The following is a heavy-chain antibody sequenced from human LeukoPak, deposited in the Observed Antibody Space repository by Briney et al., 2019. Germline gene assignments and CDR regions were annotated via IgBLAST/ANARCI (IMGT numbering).Heavy chain of an antibody. J-gene: IGHJ6*03. CDR1: GYSFTSYW. D-gene: IGHD6-19*01. CDR2: IYPGDSDT. V-gene: IGHV5-51*01. CDR3: ARVGEYSSGWYSRYYYYYMDV. Sequence: GETLKISCKGSGYSFTSYWIGWVRQMPGKGLEWMGIIYPGDSDTRYSPSSQGQVTISADKSISTAYLQWSSLKASDTAMYYCARVGEYSSGWYSRYYYYYMDVWGKGTTVTISS.